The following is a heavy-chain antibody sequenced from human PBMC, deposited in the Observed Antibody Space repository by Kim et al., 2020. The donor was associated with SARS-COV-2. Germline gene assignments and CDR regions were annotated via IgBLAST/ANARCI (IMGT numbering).Heavy chain of an antibody. J-gene: IGHJ6*02. CDR3: TTLISVSGWYLYYYGMDV. CDR2: IKSKTDGGTT. V-gene: IGHV3-15*01. D-gene: IGHD6-19*01. CDR1: GFTFSNAW. Sequence: GGSLRLSCAASGFTFSNAWMSWVRQAPGKGLEWVGRIKSKTDGGTTDYAAPVKGRFTISRDDSKNTLYLQMNSLKTEDTAVYYCTTLISVSGWYLYYYGMDVWGQGTTVTVSS.